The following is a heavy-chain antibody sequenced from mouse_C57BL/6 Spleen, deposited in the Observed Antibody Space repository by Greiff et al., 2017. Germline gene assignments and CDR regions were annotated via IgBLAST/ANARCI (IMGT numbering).Heavy chain of an antibody. Sequence: EVKLMESGGGLVKPGGSLKLSCAASGFTFSSYTMSWVRQTPEKRLEWVATISGGGGNTYYPDSVKGRFTISRDNAKNTLYLQMSSLRSEDTALYYCASRYDYDAYWYFDVWGTGTTVTVSS. CDR2: ISGGGGNT. D-gene: IGHD2-4*01. V-gene: IGHV5-9*01. CDR3: ASRYDYDAYWYFDV. CDR1: GFTFSSYT. J-gene: IGHJ1*03.